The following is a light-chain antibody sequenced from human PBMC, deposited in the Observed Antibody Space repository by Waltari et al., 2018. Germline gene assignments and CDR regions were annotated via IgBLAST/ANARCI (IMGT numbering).Light chain of an antibody. CDR3: ISYTSTSTSYYV. V-gene: IGLV2-14*01. Sequence: HSALTQHASVSGSPGQSITISCTGTSSDVGGYNYVSWYQQHPGKAPKLMIYDVTQRPSGVSNRFSGSKSGNTASLTISGLQSEDEADYYCISYTSTSTSYYVFGTGTTVTVL. CDR2: DVT. J-gene: IGLJ1*01. CDR1: SSDVGGYNY.